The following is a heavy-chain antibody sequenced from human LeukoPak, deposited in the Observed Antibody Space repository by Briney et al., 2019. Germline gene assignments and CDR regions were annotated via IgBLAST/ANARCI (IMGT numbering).Heavy chain of an antibody. D-gene: IGHD3-22*01. Sequence: GGSLRLSCAASGFPFDDYAMHWVRQAPGKGLEWVSGNSWNSGSIGYADSVKGRFTISRDNAKNCLYLQMNSLRAEDTALYYCAKDGNYYDSSGYYNYWGQGTLVTVSS. CDR3: AKDGNYYDSSGYYNY. J-gene: IGHJ4*02. CDR1: GFPFDDYA. V-gene: IGHV3-9*01. CDR2: NSWNSGSI.